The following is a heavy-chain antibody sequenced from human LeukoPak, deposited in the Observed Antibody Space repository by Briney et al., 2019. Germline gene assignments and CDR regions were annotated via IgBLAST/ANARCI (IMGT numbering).Heavy chain of an antibody. CDR2: INWNGGRT. V-gene: IGHV3-20*04. CDR1: GFMFDDYG. Sequence: GGSLRLSCAASGFMFDDYGMSWVRQAPGKGLEWVSGINWNGGRTGYADSVKGRFTISRDNAKNSLYLQMNSLRAEDTAVYYCARDEYYYDSSGYYPGYFQHWGQGTLVTVSS. CDR3: ARDEYYYDSSGYYPGYFQH. D-gene: IGHD3-22*01. J-gene: IGHJ1*01.